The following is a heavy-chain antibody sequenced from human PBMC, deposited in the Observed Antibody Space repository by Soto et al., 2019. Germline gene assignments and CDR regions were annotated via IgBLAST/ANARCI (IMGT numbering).Heavy chain of an antibody. J-gene: IGHJ3*02. CDR1: GGSISSGGYY. Sequence: SETLSLTCTVSGGSISSGGYYWSWIRQHPGKGVEWIGYIYYSGSTYYNPSLKSRVTISVDTSKNQFSLKLSSVTAADTAVYYCARDGYNWNENAFDIWGQGTMVTVSS. CDR2: IYYSGST. CDR3: ARDGYNWNENAFDI. V-gene: IGHV4-31*03. D-gene: IGHD1-1*01.